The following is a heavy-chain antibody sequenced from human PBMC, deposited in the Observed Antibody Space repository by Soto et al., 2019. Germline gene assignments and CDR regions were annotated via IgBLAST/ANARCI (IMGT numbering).Heavy chain of an antibody. V-gene: IGHV3-23*01. Sequence: EVQLLESGGGLVQPGGSLRLSCAASGFTFSSYAMSWVRQAPGKGLEWVSAISGSGGSTYYAASVQGRFTISRDNSKNTLYLQMNSLRAEDTAVYYCAKIPHSSSWYLDAFDIWGQGTMVTVSS. D-gene: IGHD6-13*01. CDR3: AKIPHSSSWYLDAFDI. CDR1: GFTFSSYA. CDR2: ISGSGGST. J-gene: IGHJ3*02.